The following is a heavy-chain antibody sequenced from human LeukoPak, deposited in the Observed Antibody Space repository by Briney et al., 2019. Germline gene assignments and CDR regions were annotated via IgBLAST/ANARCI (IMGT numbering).Heavy chain of an antibody. Sequence: PSETLSLTCSVSGGSISSYHWSWIRQPPGKGLEWIGYIYNSGSTNYKPSLKSRVTISVDTSKNQFSLKLSSVTAADTAVYYCARSRPRSVTIFGVADTSSPMDVWGKGTTVTVSS. CDR3: ARSRPRSVTIFGVADTSSPMDV. J-gene: IGHJ6*03. CDR2: IYNSGST. D-gene: IGHD3-3*01. V-gene: IGHV4-59*01. CDR1: GGSISSYH.